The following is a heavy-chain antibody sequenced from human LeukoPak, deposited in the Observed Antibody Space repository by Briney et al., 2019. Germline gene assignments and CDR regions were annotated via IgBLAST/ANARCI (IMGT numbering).Heavy chain of an antibody. J-gene: IGHJ6*02. Sequence: SAKVSCKASGGTFSSYAISWVRQAPGQGLEWMGGIIPIFGTANYAQKFQGRVTITADESTSTAYMELSSLRSEDTAVYYCARDNEDDNDFGVVIPDGYGMDVWGQGTTVTVSS. CDR3: ARDNEDDNDFGVVIPDGYGMDV. D-gene: IGHD3-3*01. V-gene: IGHV1-69*13. CDR2: IIPIFGTA. CDR1: GGTFSSYA.